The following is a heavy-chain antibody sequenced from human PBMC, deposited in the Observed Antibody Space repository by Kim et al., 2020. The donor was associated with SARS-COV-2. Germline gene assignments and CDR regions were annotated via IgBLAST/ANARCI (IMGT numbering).Heavy chain of an antibody. CDR2: ISWNSGSI. Sequence: GGSLRLSCAASGFTFDDYAMHWVRQAPGKGLEWVSGISWNSGSIGYADSVKGRFTISRDNAKNSLYLQMNSLRAEDTALYYCAKLYDSSGFDAFDIWGQGTMVTVSS. V-gene: IGHV3-9*01. CDR3: AKLYDSSGFDAFDI. CDR1: GFTFDDYA. J-gene: IGHJ3*02. D-gene: IGHD3-22*01.